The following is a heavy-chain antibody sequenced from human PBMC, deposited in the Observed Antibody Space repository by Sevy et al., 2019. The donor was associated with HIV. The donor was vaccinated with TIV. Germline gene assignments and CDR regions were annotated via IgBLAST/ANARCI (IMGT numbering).Heavy chain of an antibody. J-gene: IGHJ6*02. V-gene: IGHV4-30-4*01. Sequence: SETLSLTCTVSGGSISSGDYYWSWIRQPPGNGLEWIGYIYYSGGTYYNASLKSRVTISVDTSKNQFSLKLSSVTAADTAVSYCAKRDRHYYGSGSYYYGMDVWGQGTTVTVSS. D-gene: IGHD3-10*01. CDR2: IYYSGGT. CDR3: AKRDRHYYGSGSYYYGMDV. CDR1: GGSISSGDYY.